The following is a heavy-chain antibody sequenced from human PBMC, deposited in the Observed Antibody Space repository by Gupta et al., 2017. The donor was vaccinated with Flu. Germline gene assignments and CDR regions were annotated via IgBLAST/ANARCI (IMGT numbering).Heavy chain of an antibody. CDR2: SSGSGGST. D-gene: IGHD5-24*01. Sequence: EVQLLASGGGLVQPGGSLRLSCAASGFTFSSYAMGWGRQAPGKGLEWVSASSGSGGSTDYADSVKGRFTISRDNAKKTLYLQMNRLRAEETAVYYCAKGEATNSAFDIGGQGTMVTGSS. V-gene: IGHV3-23*01. CDR1: GFTFSSYA. J-gene: IGHJ3*02. CDR3: AKGEATNSAFDI.